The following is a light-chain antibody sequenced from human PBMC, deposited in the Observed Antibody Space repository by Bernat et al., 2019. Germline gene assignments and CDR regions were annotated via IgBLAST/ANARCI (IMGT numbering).Light chain of an antibody. CDR3: CSHPGRTFWV. Sequence: QSALTQPASVSGSPGQSITISCTATNSDVGSYDHVSWYQQHPGKVPKLMIYEVTRRPSGVSNRFSGSESGITAYLTISGLQAEDEADYYCCSHPGRTFWVFCRGTRLTVL. V-gene: IGLV2-23*02. J-gene: IGLJ3*02. CDR2: EVT. CDR1: NSDVGSYDH.